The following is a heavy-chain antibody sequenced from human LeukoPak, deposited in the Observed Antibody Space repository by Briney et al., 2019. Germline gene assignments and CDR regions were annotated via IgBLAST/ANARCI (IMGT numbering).Heavy chain of an antibody. CDR1: GYSISSGYY. D-gene: IGHD6-6*01. J-gene: IGHJ4*02. CDR3: ARDGGASSRNFDY. Sequence: SETLSLTCAVSGYSISSGYYWGWIRQPPGKGLEWIGSIYHSGSTYYNPSLKSRVTISVDTSKNQFSLKLSSVTAADTAVYYCARDGGASSRNFDYWGQGTRVTVSS. CDR2: IYHSGST. V-gene: IGHV4-38-2*02.